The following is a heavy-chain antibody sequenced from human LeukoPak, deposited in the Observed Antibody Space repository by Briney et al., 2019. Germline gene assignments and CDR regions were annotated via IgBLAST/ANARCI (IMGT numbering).Heavy chain of an antibody. J-gene: IGHJ5*02. Sequence: SETPSLTCTVSGGSISSYYWSWIRQPPGKGLEWIGYIYYSGSTNYNPSLKSRVTISVDTSKNQFSLKLSSVTAADTAVYYCARASRDSGSLAWGQGTLVTVSS. V-gene: IGHV4-59*01. CDR3: ARASRDSGSLA. CDR1: GGSISSYY. CDR2: IYYSGST. D-gene: IGHD1-26*01.